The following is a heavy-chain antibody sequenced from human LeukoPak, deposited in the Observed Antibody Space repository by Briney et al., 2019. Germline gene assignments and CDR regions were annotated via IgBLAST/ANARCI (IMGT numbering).Heavy chain of an antibody. V-gene: IGHV3-48*03. CDR2: ISSSGSTI. Sequence: GSLSLSYAASGFTSSSYGMNWVRQAPGKGLEWVSYISSSGSTIYYADSVKGRFTISKAYGTNSLYLQMNSLRAEDTAVYYCAKMDFDWLLEDYWGQGTLVTVSS. CDR1: GFTSSSYG. J-gene: IGHJ4*02. CDR3: AKMDFDWLLEDY. D-gene: IGHD3-9*01.